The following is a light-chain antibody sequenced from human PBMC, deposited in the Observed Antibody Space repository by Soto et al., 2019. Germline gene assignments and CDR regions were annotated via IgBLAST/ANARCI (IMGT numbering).Light chain of an antibody. Sequence: DIQLTQSPSFLSASVGDRVTITCRASQGISSYLAWYQQNPGTAPELLIYSASTLQSGVPSRFSGSGSGTEFTLTISSLQPEDFATYYCQQLNTFPVNFGQGTRLEIK. V-gene: IGKV1-9*01. CDR3: QQLNTFPVN. J-gene: IGKJ5*01. CDR2: SAS. CDR1: QGISSY.